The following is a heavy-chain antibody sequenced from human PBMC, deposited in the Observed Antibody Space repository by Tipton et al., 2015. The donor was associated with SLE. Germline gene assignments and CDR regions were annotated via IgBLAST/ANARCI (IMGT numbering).Heavy chain of an antibody. CDR2: INHSGST. V-gene: IGHV4-34*01. Sequence: LRLSCAVYGGSFSSYYWTWIRQSPGKGLEWIGEINHSGSTNYNPSLKNRVIISVDTSKNQFSLKLTSVTAADTAMYFCARGPRRITLFGVDLWGAFDIWGQGTMVTVSS. CDR1: GGSFSSYY. J-gene: IGHJ3*02. CDR3: ARGPRRITLFGVDLWGAFDI. D-gene: IGHD3-3*01.